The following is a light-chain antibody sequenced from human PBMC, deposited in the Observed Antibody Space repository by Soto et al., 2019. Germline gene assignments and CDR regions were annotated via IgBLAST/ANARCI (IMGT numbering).Light chain of an antibody. CDR2: EVT. V-gene: IGLV2-14*01. CDR3: ISFTSRHIYV. J-gene: IGLJ1*01. Sequence: QSALTQPASVSGSPGQSITISFTGTSSDVGGYNYVSWYQQHPGQAPKLIIYEVTNRPSGISNRFSGSKSGNTASLTISGLQTEDEADYYCISFTSRHIYVFGTGTKLTVL. CDR1: SSDVGGYNY.